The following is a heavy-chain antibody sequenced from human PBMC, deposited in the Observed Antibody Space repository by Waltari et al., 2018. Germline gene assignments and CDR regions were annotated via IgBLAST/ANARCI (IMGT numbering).Heavy chain of an antibody. Sequence: QVQLVQSGAELKKVGASVKVSCKPSGYTFTSYFLQWVRQAPGQGPEGKGWSNPNSGDTSYAQKFQGRVTVTRDTSISTVFMELSSLTPDDTGVYYCTRSRSYYSDNWGPGTLVTVSS. V-gene: IGHV1-2*02. CDR2: SNPNSGDT. CDR1: GYTFTSYF. CDR3: TRSRSYYSDN. J-gene: IGHJ4*02. D-gene: IGHD6-19*01.